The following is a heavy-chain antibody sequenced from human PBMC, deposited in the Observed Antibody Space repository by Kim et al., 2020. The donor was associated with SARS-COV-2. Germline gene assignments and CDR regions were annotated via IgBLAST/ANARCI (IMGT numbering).Heavy chain of an antibody. CDR3: TTYYGDYPPGWFDP. V-gene: IGHV3-15*01. J-gene: IGHJ5*02. Sequence: AAPVKGRFTISRDDSKNTLYLQMNSLKTEDTAVYYCTTYYGDYPPGWFDPWGQGTLVTVSS. D-gene: IGHD4-17*01.